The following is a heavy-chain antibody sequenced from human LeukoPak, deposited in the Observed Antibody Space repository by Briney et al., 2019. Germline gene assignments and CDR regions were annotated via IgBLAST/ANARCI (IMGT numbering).Heavy chain of an antibody. CDR1: GGSFSGYY. J-gene: IGHJ4*02. CDR2: INHSGST. Sequence: SETLSLTCAVYGGSFSGYYWSWIRQPPGKGLEWIGEINHSGSTNYNPSLKSRVTISVDTSKNHFSLKLSAVTAADTAVYYCAREDAYYYVSGSYRIFDYWGQETLVTVSS. D-gene: IGHD3-10*01. CDR3: AREDAYYYVSGSYRIFDY. V-gene: IGHV4-34*01.